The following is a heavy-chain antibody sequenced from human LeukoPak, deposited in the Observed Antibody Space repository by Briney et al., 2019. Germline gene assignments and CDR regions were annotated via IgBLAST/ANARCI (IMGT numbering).Heavy chain of an antibody. V-gene: IGHV3-23*01. Sequence: GGSLRLSCAASGFTSSSYAMSWVRQAPGKGLEWVSAISGSGGSTYYADSVKGRFTISRDNSKNTLYLQMNSLRAEDTAVYYCAKSHDSSGYPGPSFDYWGQGTLVTVSS. CDR1: GFTSSSYA. CDR2: ISGSGGST. D-gene: IGHD3-22*01. CDR3: AKSHDSSGYPGPSFDY. J-gene: IGHJ4*02.